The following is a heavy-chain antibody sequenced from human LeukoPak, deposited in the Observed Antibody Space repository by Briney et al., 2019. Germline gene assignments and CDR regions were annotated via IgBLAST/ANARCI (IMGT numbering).Heavy chain of an antibody. J-gene: IGHJ6*03. CDR3: ARVGGNSGYDLAPLYYYYYYMDV. V-gene: IGHV3-7*01. Sequence: GRSLRLSCAASGFTFSSYEMNWVRQAPGKGLEWVANINGDGSESHSVDSVKGRFTISRDNAKNSLYLQMNSLRAEDTAVYYCARVGGNSGYDLAPLYYYYYYMDVWGKGTTVTVSS. D-gene: IGHD5-12*01. CDR2: INGDGSES. CDR1: GFTFSSYE.